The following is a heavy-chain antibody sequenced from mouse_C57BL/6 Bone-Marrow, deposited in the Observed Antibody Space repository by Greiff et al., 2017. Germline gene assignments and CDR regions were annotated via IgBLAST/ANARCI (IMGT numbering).Heavy chain of an antibody. CDR1: GYTFTGYW. Sequence: QVQLQQSGAELMKPGASVKLSCKATGYTFTGYWIEWVKQRPGHGLEWIGEFFPGSGSTNYNEKFKGKATFTADTSSITAYMQLSSLTTEASAIFNCASSGGYWGQGTTLTVSS. J-gene: IGHJ2*01. V-gene: IGHV1-9*01. CDR3: ASSGGY. CDR2: FFPGSGST. D-gene: IGHD3-1*01.